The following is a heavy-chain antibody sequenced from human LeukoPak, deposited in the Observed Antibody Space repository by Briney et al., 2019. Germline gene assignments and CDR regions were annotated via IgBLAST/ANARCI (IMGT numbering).Heavy chain of an antibody. D-gene: IGHD4-23*01. J-gene: IGHJ3*02. Sequence: SETLSLTCTVSGGSISSHYWNWIRQPPGKGLEWIGDIYYSGSTNYNPSLKSRVTISVDTSQNQFSLTLTSATAADTAVYYCAREITVVTPGRSDAFDIWGQGTMVTVSS. CDR2: IYYSGST. V-gene: IGHV4-59*11. CDR3: AREITVVTPGRSDAFDI. CDR1: GGSISSHY.